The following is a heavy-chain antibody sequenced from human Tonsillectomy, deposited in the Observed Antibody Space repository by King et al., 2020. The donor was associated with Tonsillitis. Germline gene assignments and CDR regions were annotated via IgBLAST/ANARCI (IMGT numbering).Heavy chain of an antibody. CDR2: IKQDGSEK. V-gene: IGHV3-7*03. CDR3: ASDCPYSSGWADAFDI. Sequence: VHLVESGGGLVQPGGSLRLSCAASGFTFSSYWMSWVRQAPGKGLEWVANIKQDGSEKYYVDSVKGRFTISRDNAKNSLYLQMNSLRAEDTAVYYCASDCPYSSGWADAFDIWGQGTMVTVSS. J-gene: IGHJ3*02. D-gene: IGHD6-19*01. CDR1: GFTFSSYW.